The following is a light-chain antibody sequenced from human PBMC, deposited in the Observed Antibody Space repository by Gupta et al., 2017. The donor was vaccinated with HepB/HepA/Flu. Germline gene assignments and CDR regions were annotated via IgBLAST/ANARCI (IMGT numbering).Light chain of an antibody. V-gene: IGLV2-14*03. CDR1: SRDVGGYEF. J-gene: IGLJ2*01. CDR3: SSFTNTGALVL. Sequence: HSALTQPASVSGSPGQSVTIYGSGTSRDVGGYEFVSWYQQYPGKAPKLLICGVTNRLSGVSYRFSGSKSGNTASLTISGLQAEDEADYYCSSFTNTGALVLFGGGTKLSVL. CDR2: GVT.